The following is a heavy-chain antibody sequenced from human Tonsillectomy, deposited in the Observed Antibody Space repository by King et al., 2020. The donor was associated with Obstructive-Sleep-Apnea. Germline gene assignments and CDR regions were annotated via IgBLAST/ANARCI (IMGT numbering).Heavy chain of an antibody. J-gene: IGHJ4*02. CDR1: GCSLSSSSYY. CDR3: ARRYNTAMDY. V-gene: IGHV4-39*07. Sequence: QLQESGPGLVKPSETLSLTCTVSGCSLSSSSYYWGWIRQPPGKGLEWIWSIYYCWSTYYNPALKSRVTISVDTSKNQFSLKLSSVTAADTAVYYCARRYNTAMDYWGQGTLVTVSS. D-gene: IGHD5-18*01. CDR2: IYYCWST.